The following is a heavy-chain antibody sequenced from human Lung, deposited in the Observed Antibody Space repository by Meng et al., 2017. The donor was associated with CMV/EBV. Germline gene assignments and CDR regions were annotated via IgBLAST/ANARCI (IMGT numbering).Heavy chain of an antibody. Sequence: QVQLVQSGAELQKPGASVKVSCKASGYTFGIFGITWVRQAPGQGLEWVGWISAENGNTNYAQKFQGRVTLTTDTSTKTAYMDLRGLRSDDSAVYYCERAGAAVTTHFDFWGRGTLVTVSS. CDR1: GYTFGIFG. V-gene: IGHV1-18*01. J-gene: IGHJ4*02. CDR2: ISAENGNT. D-gene: IGHD4-17*01. CDR3: ERAGAAVTTHFDF.